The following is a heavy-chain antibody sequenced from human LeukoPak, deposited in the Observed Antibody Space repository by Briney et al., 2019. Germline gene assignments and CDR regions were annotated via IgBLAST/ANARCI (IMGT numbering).Heavy chain of an antibody. CDR2: MNPNSGNT. J-gene: IGHJ3*02. Sequence: ASVKVSCKTSGYTFSNYDINWVRQATGQGLEWMGWMNPNSGNTGYAQKFQGRVTMTRNTSISTAYMELSSLRSEDTAVYYCARGHGGATRRLFDIWGQGTMVTVSS. V-gene: IGHV1-8*02. CDR3: ARGHGGATRRLFDI. D-gene: IGHD1-26*01. CDR1: GYTFSNYD.